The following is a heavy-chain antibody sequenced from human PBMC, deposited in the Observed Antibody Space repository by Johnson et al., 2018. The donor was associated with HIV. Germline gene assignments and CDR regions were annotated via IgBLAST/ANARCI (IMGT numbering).Heavy chain of an antibody. D-gene: IGHD4-23*01. CDR2: IGTAGDT. J-gene: IGHJ3*02. CDR1: GFTFSSYD. CDR3: ARGEDYGGNFGALDI. Sequence: VQLVESGGGLVQPGGSLRLSCAASGFTFSSYDMHWVRQATGKGLEWVSAIGTAGDTYYPGSVKGRFTISRDNSKNTLYLQMNSLRDEDTAVYYCARGEDYGGNFGALDIWGQGTMVTVSS. V-gene: IGHV3-13*01.